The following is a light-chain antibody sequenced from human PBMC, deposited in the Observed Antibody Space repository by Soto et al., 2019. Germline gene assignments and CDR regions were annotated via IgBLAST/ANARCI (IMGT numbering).Light chain of an antibody. CDR3: QQRSNWPPFT. J-gene: IGKJ3*01. Sequence: EIVLTQSPATLSLSPGERATLSCRASQSVGSYLAWYQQKPGQAPRLLIYDASNRATGIPARFSGSGSGTDVTLTSSDLEPEDFAIYYCQQRSNWPPFTFGPGTTVDIK. V-gene: IGKV3-11*01. CDR2: DAS. CDR1: QSVGSY.